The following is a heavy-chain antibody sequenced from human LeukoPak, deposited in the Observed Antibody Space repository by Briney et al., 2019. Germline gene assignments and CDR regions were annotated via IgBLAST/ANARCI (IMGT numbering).Heavy chain of an antibody. CDR3: ARVLHKRDYDSSDYYAY. V-gene: IGHV3-48*01. D-gene: IGHD3-22*01. Sequence: GGSLRLSCAASGFTFSSYSMNWVRQAPGKGLEWVSYISSSSSTIYYTDPVKGRFTISRDNAKNSLYLQMNSLRAGDTAVYYCARVLHKRDYDSSDYYAYWGQGTLVTVSS. CDR1: GFTFSSYS. CDR2: ISSSSSTI. J-gene: IGHJ4*02.